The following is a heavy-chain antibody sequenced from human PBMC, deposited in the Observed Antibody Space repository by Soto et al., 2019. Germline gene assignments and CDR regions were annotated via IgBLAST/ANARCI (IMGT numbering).Heavy chain of an antibody. CDR1: GFTFSSYA. J-gene: IGHJ4*02. D-gene: IGHD3-22*01. CDR3: ASSSNYYDSSGSFDY. CDR2: ISYDGSNK. Sequence: GGSLRLSCAASGFTFSSYAMHWVRQAPGKGLEWVAVISYDGSNKYYADSVKGRFTISRDNSKNTLYLQMNSLRAEDTAVYYCASSSNYYDSSGSFDYWGQGTLVTVSS. V-gene: IGHV3-30-3*01.